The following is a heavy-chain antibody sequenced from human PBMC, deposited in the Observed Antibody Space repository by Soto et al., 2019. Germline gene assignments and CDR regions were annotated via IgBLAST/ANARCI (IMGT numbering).Heavy chain of an antibody. CDR2: FNAGNGTT. J-gene: IGHJ4*02. Sequence: GASVKVSCKASGYTFTSYAMHWVRQAPGQRLEWMGWFNAGNGTTYYADSVRGRFTISRDNAKNSLDLQMNSLRDEDTAVYYCARSYYYDSSGYYYDYWGQGALVTVSS. D-gene: IGHD3-22*01. CDR1: GYTFTSYA. V-gene: IGHV1-3*01. CDR3: ARSYYYDSSGYYYDY.